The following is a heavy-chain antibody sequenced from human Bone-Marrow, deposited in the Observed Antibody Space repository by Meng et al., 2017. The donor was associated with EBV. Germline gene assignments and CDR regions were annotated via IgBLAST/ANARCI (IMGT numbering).Heavy chain of an antibody. CDR1: GFTFSDAW. Sequence: EVQLVESGGGLVKPGGSLRRSCAASGFTFSDAWMSWVRQAPGKGLEWVGRLKSKSDGGTTDCAAPVKGRFTISRDDSKNTLYLQMNSLKTEDTAVYYCNTDRLVTGQRPFDFWGQGTLVTVSS. CDR3: NTDRLVTGQRPFDF. J-gene: IGHJ4*02. CDR2: LKSKSDGGTT. V-gene: IGHV3-15*05. D-gene: IGHD4-23*01.